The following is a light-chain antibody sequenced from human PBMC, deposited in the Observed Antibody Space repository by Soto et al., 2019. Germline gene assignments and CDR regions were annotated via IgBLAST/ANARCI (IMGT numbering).Light chain of an antibody. Sequence: DVQMTQSPSSLSASVGDRVTITCRANQTITRYLNWYQQKPGRAPKLLIYAASSLQGGVPSRFRGSGSGTAFTLTISNLQPEDFAAYSCQQSFSCPVTFGQGTKLEIK. V-gene: IGKV1-39*01. J-gene: IGKJ2*01. CDR3: QQSFSCPVT. CDR2: AAS. CDR1: QTITRY.